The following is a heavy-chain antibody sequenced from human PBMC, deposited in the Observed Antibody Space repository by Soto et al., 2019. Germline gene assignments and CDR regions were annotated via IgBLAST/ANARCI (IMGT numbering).Heavy chain of an antibody. CDR1: GGTFSSYT. V-gene: IGHV1-69*02. CDR2: INPILGIA. CDR3: ATGTGYSSSWDYYYYYGMDV. J-gene: IGHJ6*02. Sequence: SVKVSCKASGGTFSSYTISWVRQAPGQGLEWMGRINPILGIANYAQKFQGRVTMTADTSTDTAYMELSSLRSEDTAVYYCATGTGYSSSWDYYYYYGMDVWGQGTTVTVSS. D-gene: IGHD6-13*01.